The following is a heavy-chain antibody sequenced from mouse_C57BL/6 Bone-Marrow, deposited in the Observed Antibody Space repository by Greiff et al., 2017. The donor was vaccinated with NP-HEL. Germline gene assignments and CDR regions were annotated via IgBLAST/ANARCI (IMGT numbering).Heavy chain of an antibody. D-gene: IGHD1-1*01. Sequence: VQLQESGPGLVQPSQSLSITCTVSGFSLTSYGVHWVRQSPGKGLEWLGVIWSGGSTDYNAAFISRLSISKDNSKSQVFFKMNSLQADDTAIYYCARNSNYYGGYYYAMDYWGQGTSVTVSS. CDR3: ARNSNYYGGYYYAMDY. J-gene: IGHJ4*01. V-gene: IGHV2-2*01. CDR1: GFSLTSYG. CDR2: IWSGGST.